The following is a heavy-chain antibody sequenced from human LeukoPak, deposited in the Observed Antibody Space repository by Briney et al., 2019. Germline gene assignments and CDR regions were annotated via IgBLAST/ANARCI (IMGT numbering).Heavy chain of an antibody. V-gene: IGHV4-34*01. CDR3: ARHLQLVPRTTYFDY. Sequence: PSETLSLTCTVSGGSISTYYWTWIRQPPGEGLEWIGEINHSGSTNYNPSLKSRVTISVDTSKNQFSLKLSSVTAADTAVYYCARHLQLVPRTTYFDYWGQGTLVTVSS. D-gene: IGHD6-6*01. CDR1: GGSISTYY. CDR2: INHSGST. J-gene: IGHJ4*02.